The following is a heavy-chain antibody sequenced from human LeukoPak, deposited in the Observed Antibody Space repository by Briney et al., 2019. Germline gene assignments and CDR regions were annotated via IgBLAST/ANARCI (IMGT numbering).Heavy chain of an antibody. V-gene: IGHV4-38-2*02. J-gene: IGHJ4*02. D-gene: IGHD1-26*01. Sequence: PSETLSLTCTVSGYSISSGYYWGWIRQPPGKGLEWIGSIYHSGNTYYNPSLKSRVTISVDTSKNLFSLKLSSVTAADTAVYYCARERAWVWGQGTLVTVSS. CDR3: ARERAWV. CDR2: IYHSGNT. CDR1: GYSISSGYY.